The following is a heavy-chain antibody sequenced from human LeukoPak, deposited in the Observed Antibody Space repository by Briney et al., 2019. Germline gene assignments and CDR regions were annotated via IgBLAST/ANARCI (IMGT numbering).Heavy chain of an antibody. Sequence: PSETLSLTCTVSGGSISSYYWSWIRQPPGKGLEWIGYIYYSGSTNYNPSLKSRVTISVDTPKNQFSLKLSSVTAADTAVYYCAGGTTFWYGKYDYWGQGTLVTVSS. V-gene: IGHV4-59*01. CDR2: IYYSGST. J-gene: IGHJ4*02. CDR1: GGSISSYY. D-gene: IGHD1-14*01. CDR3: AGGTTFWYGKYDY.